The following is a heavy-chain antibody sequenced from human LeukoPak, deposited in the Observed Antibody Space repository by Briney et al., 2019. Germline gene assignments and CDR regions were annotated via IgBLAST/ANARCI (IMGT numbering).Heavy chain of an antibody. J-gene: IGHJ5*01. CDR2: ISPDSGYI. D-gene: IGHD2/OR15-2a*01. Sequence: PGGSLRLSCAASGFTFTAYSMNWVRQAPGKGLEWVSSISPDSGYIYYADSVRGRFTTSRDNARNSLYLQMSSLRAEDTAFYFCTRGGVTTFRYDSWGQGSLVTVSS. CDR1: GFTFTAYS. V-gene: IGHV3-21*01. CDR3: TRGGVTTFRYDS.